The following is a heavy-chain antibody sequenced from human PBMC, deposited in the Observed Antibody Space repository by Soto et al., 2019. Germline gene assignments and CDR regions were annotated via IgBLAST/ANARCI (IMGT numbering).Heavy chain of an antibody. CDR3: AADDGATIRPYYYYYGMDV. CDR2: IVVGSGNT. D-gene: IGHD5-12*01. CDR1: GFTFTSSA. J-gene: IGHJ6*02. V-gene: IGHV1-58*02. Sequence: QMQLVQSGPEVKKPGTSVKVSCKASGFTFTSSAMQWVRQARGQRLEWIGWIVVGSGNTNYAQKFQERVTITRDMSTSPAYMELSSLRSEDTAVYYCAADDGATIRPYYYYYGMDVWGQGTTVTVSS.